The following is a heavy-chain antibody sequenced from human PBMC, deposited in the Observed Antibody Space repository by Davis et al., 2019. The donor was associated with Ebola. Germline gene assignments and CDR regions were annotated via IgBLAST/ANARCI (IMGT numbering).Heavy chain of an antibody. D-gene: IGHD6-13*01. CDR2: IHSGGST. J-gene: IGHJ4*02. CDR3: ARWVAAAGIKHFDY. V-gene: IGHV3-53*01. CDR1: GFTFSNYA. Sequence: GESLKISCAASGFTFSNYAMSWVRQAPGKGLEWVSVIHSGGSTYYADSVKGRFTISRDNSKNTLYLQMNSLRAEDTAVYYCARWVAAAGIKHFDYWGQGTLVTVSS.